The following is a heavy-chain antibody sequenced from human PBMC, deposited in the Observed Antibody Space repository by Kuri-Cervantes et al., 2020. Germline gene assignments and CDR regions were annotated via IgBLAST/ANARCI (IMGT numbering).Heavy chain of an antibody. CDR3: AREVGDYGVPHYYYYYYMDV. Sequence: ESLKISCTVSGGSITSTSYYWGWIRQPPGKELGWIGSIYYSGSTYYNPSLKSRVTISVDTSKNQFSLQLNSVTPEDTAVYYCAREVGDYGVPHYYYYYYMDVWGKGTTVTVSS. V-gene: IGHV4-39*07. CDR2: IYYSGST. J-gene: IGHJ6*03. D-gene: IGHD4-17*01. CDR1: GGSITSTSYY.